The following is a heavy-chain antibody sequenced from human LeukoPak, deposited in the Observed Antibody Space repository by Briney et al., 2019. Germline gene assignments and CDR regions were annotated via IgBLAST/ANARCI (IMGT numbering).Heavy chain of an antibody. Sequence: GGTLRLSCAASGFTFSSYGMHWVRQAPGKGLEWVAHISSSSSTIHYADAVKGRFTISRDNAKSSLYLQMNSVSAEDTAVYHCTREDGFGSAFSYWGQGTLVTVSS. CDR3: TREDGFGSAFSY. CDR1: GFTFSSYG. J-gene: IGHJ1*01. V-gene: IGHV3-48*04. CDR2: ISSSSSTI. D-gene: IGHD3-10*01.